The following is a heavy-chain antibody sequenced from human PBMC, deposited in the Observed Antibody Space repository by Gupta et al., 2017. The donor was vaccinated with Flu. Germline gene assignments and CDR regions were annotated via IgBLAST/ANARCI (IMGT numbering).Heavy chain of an antibody. CDR2: INPNSGGT. CDR1: GYTFTGYY. V-gene: IGHV1-2*02. Sequence: QVQLVQSGAEVKKPGASVKVSCKASGYTFTGYYMHWVRQAPGQGLEWMGWINPNSGGTNYAQKFQGRVTMTRDTSISTAYMELSRLRSDDTAVYYCARVSRCGKNCTNGVCYNYFDYWGQGTLVTVSS. CDR3: ARVSRCGKNCTNGVCYNYFDY. J-gene: IGHJ4*02. D-gene: IGHD2-8*01.